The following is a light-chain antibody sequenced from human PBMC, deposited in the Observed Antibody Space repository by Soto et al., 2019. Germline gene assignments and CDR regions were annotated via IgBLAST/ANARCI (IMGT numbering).Light chain of an antibody. CDR3: AAWDDSLSGTV. Sequence: QSVLTQPPSASGTPGQRVTISCSGSSSNIGSNYVYWYQQLAGTAPKLLIYRNNQRPSGVPDRFSGSKSGTSASLAISGLRSEDEADYYCAAWDDSLSGTVFGGGTKVTVL. CDR2: RNN. CDR1: SSNIGSNY. V-gene: IGLV1-47*01. J-gene: IGLJ3*02.